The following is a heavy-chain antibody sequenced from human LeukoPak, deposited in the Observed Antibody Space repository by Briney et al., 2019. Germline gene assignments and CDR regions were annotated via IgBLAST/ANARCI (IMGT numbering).Heavy chain of an antibody. D-gene: IGHD4-17*01. CDR3: ARDSYVDSEAVRWFDP. V-gene: IGHV3-66*01. CDR1: GLTVSSNY. J-gene: IGHJ5*02. Sequence: PGGSLRLSCAASGLTVSSNYMSWVRQAPGKGLEWVSVIYRGGPTYYSDSVKGRLTISRDNSKNTLYLQMNSLRAEDTAVYYCARDSYVDSEAVRWFDPWGQGTLVTVSS. CDR2: IYRGGPT.